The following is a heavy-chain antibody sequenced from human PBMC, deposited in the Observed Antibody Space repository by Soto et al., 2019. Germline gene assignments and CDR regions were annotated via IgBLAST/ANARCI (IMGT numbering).Heavy chain of an antibody. J-gene: IGHJ6*02. CDR2: IKRDGSET. D-gene: IGHD3-3*01. CDR1: GFTSSNYW. Sequence: EVQLVESGGGLVQPGGSLRLSCAASGFTSSNYWMSWVRQAPGKGLEWVANIKRDGSETHYADSVKGRFTISRDNAKKSLYLQMISLRVEDTAIYYCARVMDVWGGFGRGYQYPMDGWGQGTTVTVSS. V-gene: IGHV3-7*01. CDR3: ARVMDVWGGFGRGYQYPMDG.